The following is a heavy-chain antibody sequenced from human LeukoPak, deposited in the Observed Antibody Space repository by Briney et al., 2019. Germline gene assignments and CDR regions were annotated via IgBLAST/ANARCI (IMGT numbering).Heavy chain of an antibody. D-gene: IGHD7-27*01. Sequence: TSETLSLTCAVSGYSISSGYYWSWIRQPPGKGLEWIATIHHSGMTYYNPSLKSRVTISVDTSKNQFSLKLSSVTAAGTAVYYCARYTGTNWGYSFDYWGQGTLVTVSS. CDR3: ARYTGTNWGYSFDY. J-gene: IGHJ4*02. CDR1: GYSISSGYY. V-gene: IGHV4-38-2*01. CDR2: IHHSGMT.